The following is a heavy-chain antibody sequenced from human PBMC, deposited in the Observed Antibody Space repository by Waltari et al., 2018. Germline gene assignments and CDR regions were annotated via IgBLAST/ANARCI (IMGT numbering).Heavy chain of an antibody. V-gene: IGHV4-59*01. D-gene: IGHD3-22*01. J-gene: IGHJ4*02. CDR1: GGSITSYY. CDR2: IYYSGST. Sequence: QVQLQESGPGLVKPSETLSLTCTVSGGSITSYYWSWIRQSPGKGLEWIGYIYYSGSTNYHPPLKSLLPISVDRSNNQFSLNLTSMTAADTAVYYCARVGAPSSGFQRSQPFDYWGQGTLVTVSS. CDR3: ARVGAPSSGFQRSQPFDY.